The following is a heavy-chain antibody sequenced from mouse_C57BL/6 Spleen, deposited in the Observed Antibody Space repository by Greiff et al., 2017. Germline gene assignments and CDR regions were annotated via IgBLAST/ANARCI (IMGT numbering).Heavy chain of an antibody. J-gene: IGHJ4*01. V-gene: IGHV3-3*01. CDR2: TFYSGIT. Sequence: DVKLQESGPSLVRPSQTLSLTCTVTGFSINSDCYWIWIRHFPGNKLEYIWSTFYSGITYYNASLESRTSITRDTSKNQFSLKLSSVATEDTATCYCAGEIDGYGMDYWGQGTSVTVSS. CDR3: AGEIDGYGMDY. CDR1: GFSINSDCY. D-gene: IGHD2-3*01.